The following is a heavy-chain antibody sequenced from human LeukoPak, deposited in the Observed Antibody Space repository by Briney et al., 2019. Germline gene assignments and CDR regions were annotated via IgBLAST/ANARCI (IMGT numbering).Heavy chain of an antibody. CDR3: ARVSTSSSWLANLYYYYCMDV. V-gene: IGHV3-48*03. J-gene: IGHJ6*03. CDR2: ISSSGSTI. CDR1: GFTFSSYE. Sequence: GGSLRLSCAASGFTFSSYEMNWVRQAPGKGLEWVSYISSSGSTIYYADSVKGRFTISRDNAKNSLYLQMNSLRAEDTAVYYCARVSTSSSWLANLYYYYCMDVWGKGTTVTISS. D-gene: IGHD6-13*01.